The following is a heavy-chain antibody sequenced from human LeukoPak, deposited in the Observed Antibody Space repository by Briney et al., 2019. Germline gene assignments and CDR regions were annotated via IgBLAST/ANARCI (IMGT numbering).Heavy chain of an antibody. D-gene: IGHD6-19*01. CDR1: GGTFSSYA. J-gene: IGHJ6*03. CDR2: IIPILGIA. V-gene: IGHV1-69*04. CDR3: ARVVAVAAPVHYYYYMDV. Sequence: SVKVSCKASGGTFSSYAISWVRQAPGQGLEWMGRIIPILGIANYAQKFQGRVTITADKSTSTAYMELSSLRSEDTAVYYCARVVAVAAPVHYYYYMDVWGKGTTVTVSS.